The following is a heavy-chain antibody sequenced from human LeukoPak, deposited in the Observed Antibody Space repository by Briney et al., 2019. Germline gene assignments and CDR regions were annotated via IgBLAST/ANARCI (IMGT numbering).Heavy chain of an antibody. Sequence: GGSLRLSCAASGFTFSSHLMHWVRQAPGEGLVWVSRISSDGTYTNYADSVRGRFTISRDNAKNTLYLQMNSLRAEDTAVYYCARDAVDTANAVWGQGTTVTVSS. V-gene: IGHV3-74*01. CDR1: GFTFSSHL. D-gene: IGHD5-18*01. CDR3: ARDAVDTANAV. CDR2: ISSDGTYT. J-gene: IGHJ6*02.